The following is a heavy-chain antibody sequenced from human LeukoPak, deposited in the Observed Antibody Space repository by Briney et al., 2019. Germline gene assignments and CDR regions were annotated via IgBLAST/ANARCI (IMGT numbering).Heavy chain of an antibody. CDR2: ISSNGDRT. D-gene: IGHD3-10*01. CDR3: AKGGGSSIWFGEHHFDY. J-gene: IGHJ4*02. V-gene: IGHV3-64*01. Sequence: GGSLRLSCAASGFTFSSYSMYWVRQVPGKGLEYVSVISSNGDRTYYGNSVKGRFIISRDNSENTLYLQMNSLRAEDTAVYYCAKGGGSSIWFGEHHFDYWGQGTLVTVSS. CDR1: GFTFSSYS.